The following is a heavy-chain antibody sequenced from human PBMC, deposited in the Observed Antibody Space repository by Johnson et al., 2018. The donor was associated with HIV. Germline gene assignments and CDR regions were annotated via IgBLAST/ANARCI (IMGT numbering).Heavy chain of an antibody. CDR1: GFTFDDYA. CDR3: AKDRGTGIARDAFDM. V-gene: IGHV3-9*01. J-gene: IGHJ3*02. CDR2: ISWNSGST. Sequence: VQLMESGGGLVQPGGSLRLSCAASGFTFDDYAMHWVRQAPGKGLEWVSGISWNSGSTGYADSVKGRFTISRDNAKNSLYLQMNSLTAEDTALYHCAKDRGTGIARDAFDMWGQGTMVTVS. D-gene: IGHD6-13*01.